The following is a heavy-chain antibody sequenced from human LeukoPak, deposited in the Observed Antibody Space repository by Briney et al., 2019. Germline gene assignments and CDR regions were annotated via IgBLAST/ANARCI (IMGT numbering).Heavy chain of an antibody. CDR1: GFTFSSYS. CDR2: ISSSSSTI. V-gene: IGHV3-48*01. Sequence: GGSLRLSCAASGFTFSSYSMNWVRQAPGKGLKWLSYISSSSSTIYYADSVKGRFTISRDNAKNSLYLQMNSLRAEDTAVYYCARGDCSGGSCYLSLTTIDYWGQGTLVTVSS. D-gene: IGHD2-15*01. CDR3: ARGDCSGGSCYLSLTTIDY. J-gene: IGHJ4*02.